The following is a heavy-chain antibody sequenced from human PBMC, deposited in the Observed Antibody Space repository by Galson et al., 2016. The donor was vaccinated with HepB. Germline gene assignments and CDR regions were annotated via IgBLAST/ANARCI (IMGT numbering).Heavy chain of an antibody. CDR1: GFTFSSYW. V-gene: IGHV3-7*01. CDR2: INEDGSKK. D-gene: IGHD1-14*01. J-gene: IGHJ1*01. Sequence: SLRLSCAASGFTFSSYWMTWVRQAPGKGPEWMAHINEDGSKKYYVESVKGRFTISRDNAKNSRYRQRDSRRAEDTAVYSCVTERRNRSGGGGGKGNRGTVS. CDR3: VTERRNRSGGG.